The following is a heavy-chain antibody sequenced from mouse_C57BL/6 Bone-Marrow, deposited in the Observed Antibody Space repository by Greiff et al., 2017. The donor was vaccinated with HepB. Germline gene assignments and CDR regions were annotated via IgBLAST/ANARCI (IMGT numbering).Heavy chain of an antibody. CDR2: IHPSDSDT. V-gene: IGHV1-74*01. J-gene: IGHJ2*01. CDR3: AMENRWLLPLFDY. Sequence: QVQLQQPGAELVKPGASVKVSCKASGYTFTSYWMHWVKQRPGQGLEWIGRIHPSDSDTNYNQKFKGKATLTVDKSSSTAYMQLSSLTSEDSAVYYCAMENRWLLPLFDYWGQGTTLTVSS. CDR1: GYTFTSYW. D-gene: IGHD2-3*01.